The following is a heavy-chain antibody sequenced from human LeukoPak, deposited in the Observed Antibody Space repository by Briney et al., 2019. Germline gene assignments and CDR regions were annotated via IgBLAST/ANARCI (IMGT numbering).Heavy chain of an antibody. CDR1: GGSISSYY. CDR2: IYTSGST. D-gene: IGHD6-13*01. V-gene: IGHV4-4*07. CDR3: ARDALIAAAGNNWFDP. J-gene: IGHJ5*02. Sequence: PSETLSLTCTVSGGSISSYYWSWIRQPAGKGLEWIGRIYTSGSTNYNPSLKSRVTMSVDTSQNQFSLKLSSVTAADTAVYYCARDALIAAAGNNWFDPWGQGTLVTVSS.